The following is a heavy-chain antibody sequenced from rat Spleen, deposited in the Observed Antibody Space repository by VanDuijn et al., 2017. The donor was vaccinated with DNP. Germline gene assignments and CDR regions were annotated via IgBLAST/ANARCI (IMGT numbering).Heavy chain of an antibody. CDR3: AKGPNFGGYTDFFDY. Sequence: EVQLVESGGGLVQPGRSMKLSCAASGFTFSDYYMAWVRQAPKKGLEWVASISYEGSSTYYGDSVKGRFTISRDNAKSTLYLQMNSLRSEDTATYYCAKGPNFGGYTDFFDYWGQGVMVIVSS. D-gene: IGHD1-11*01. CDR2: ISYEGSST. V-gene: IGHV5-22*01. J-gene: IGHJ2*01. CDR1: GFTFSDYY.